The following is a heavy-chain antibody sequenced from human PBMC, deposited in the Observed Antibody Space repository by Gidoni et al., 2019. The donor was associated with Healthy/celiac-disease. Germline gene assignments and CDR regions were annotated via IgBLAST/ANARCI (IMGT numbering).Heavy chain of an antibody. CDR3: ARERLTGLEPSRRYDY. V-gene: IGHV4-39*07. CDR2: IYYSGST. Sequence: QLQLQESGPGLVKPSETLSLTCTVSVGSISSSSYYWGWIRQPPGKGLEWIGSIYYSGSTYYNPSLKSRVTISVDTSKNQFSLKLSSVTAADTAVYYCARERLTGLEPSRRYDYWGQGTLVTVSS. D-gene: IGHD1-1*01. J-gene: IGHJ4*02. CDR1: VGSISSSSYY.